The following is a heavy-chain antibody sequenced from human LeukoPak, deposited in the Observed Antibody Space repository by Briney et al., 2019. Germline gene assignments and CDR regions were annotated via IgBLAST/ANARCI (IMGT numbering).Heavy chain of an antibody. V-gene: IGHV4-59*08. D-gene: IGHD3-3*01. J-gene: IGHJ5*02. CDR2: IYYSGST. CDR1: GGSFSGYY. Sequence: SETLSLTCAVYGGSFSGYYWSWIRQPPGKGLEWIGYIYYSGSTNYNPSLKSRVTISVDTSKNQFSLKLSSVTAADTAVYYCAGAIFGVYFDPWGQGTLVTVSS. CDR3: AGAIFGVYFDP.